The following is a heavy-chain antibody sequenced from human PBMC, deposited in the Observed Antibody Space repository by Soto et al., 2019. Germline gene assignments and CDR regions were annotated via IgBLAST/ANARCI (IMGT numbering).Heavy chain of an antibody. CDR1: GYTFSSYW. D-gene: IGHD2-2*02. V-gene: IGHV5-51*01. CDR3: ARGHCSSTTCHKGGFDP. CDR2: ISPGDSDS. Sequence: PGESLKISCKASGYTFSSYWIGWVRQMPGKGLEWMGIISPGDSDSRYSPSFQGRVTISVDKSNSTAYLQWSSLKASDSALYYCARGHCSSTTCHKGGFDPWGQGTLVTVSS. J-gene: IGHJ5*02.